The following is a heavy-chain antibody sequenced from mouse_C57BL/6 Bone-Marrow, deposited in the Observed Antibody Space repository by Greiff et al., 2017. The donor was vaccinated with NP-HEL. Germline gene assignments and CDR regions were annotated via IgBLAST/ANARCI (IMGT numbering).Heavy chain of an antibody. V-gene: IGHV5-6*01. Sequence: EVHLVESGGDLVKPGGSLKLSCAASGFTFSSYGMSWVRQTPDKRLGWVATISSGGSYTYYPDSVKGRFTISRDNAKNTLYLQMSSLKSEDTAMYYCARQYYYGRFAYWGQGTLVTVSA. CDR1: GFTFSSYG. D-gene: IGHD1-1*01. CDR3: ARQYYYGRFAY. CDR2: ISSGGSYT. J-gene: IGHJ3*01.